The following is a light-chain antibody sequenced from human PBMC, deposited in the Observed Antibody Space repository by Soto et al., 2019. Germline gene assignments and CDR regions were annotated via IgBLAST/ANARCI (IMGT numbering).Light chain of an antibody. V-gene: IGLV2-14*01. J-gene: IGLJ1*01. CDR3: SSYTGSNIRYV. CDR2: EVS. Sequence: QSVLTQPASVSGSPGQSITISCTGTSNDVGGYNYVSWYQHHPGKAPKLMIYEVSDRPSGVSNRFSGSKSGNTASLTISGLQAEDEADYYCSSYTGSNIRYVFGTGTKATLL. CDR1: SNDVGGYNY.